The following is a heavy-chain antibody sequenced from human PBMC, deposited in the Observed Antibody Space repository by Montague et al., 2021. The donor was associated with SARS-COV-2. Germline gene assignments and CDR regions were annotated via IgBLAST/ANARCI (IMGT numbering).Heavy chain of an antibody. J-gene: IGHJ6*02. CDR2: INHSGST. D-gene: IGHD2-2*01. Sequence: SETLSLTYAVYGGSFSGYYWSWIRQPPGKGLEWIGEINHSGSTNYNPSLKSQVTISVDTSKNQFSPKLSSVTAADTAVYYCTREGYQVLWSDYYYYGMDVWGQGTTVTVSS. CDR3: TREGYQVLWSDYYYYGMDV. CDR1: GGSFSGYY. V-gene: IGHV4-34*01.